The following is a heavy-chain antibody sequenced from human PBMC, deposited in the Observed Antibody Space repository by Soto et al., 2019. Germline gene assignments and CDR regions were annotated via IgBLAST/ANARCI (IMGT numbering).Heavy chain of an antibody. J-gene: IGHJ6*02. CDR3: ARGDRGGSGSPASYYYSGLDV. CDR2: VSAGGDMT. D-gene: IGHD3-10*01. CDR1: GFTFSSYA. Sequence: DVQLLESGGHLVQPGGSLRLSCAASGFTFSSYAMSWVRQAPGKGLEWVSSVSAGGDMTDYSDSVKGRFTISRDNSTNALFLQMTSLRIADTALYYCARGDRGGSGSPASYYYSGLDVWGQGTTVTVS. V-gene: IGHV3-23*01.